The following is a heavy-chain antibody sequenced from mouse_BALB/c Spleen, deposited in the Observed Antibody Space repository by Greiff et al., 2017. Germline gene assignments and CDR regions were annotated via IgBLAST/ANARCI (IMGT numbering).Heavy chain of an antibody. J-gene: IGHJ4*01. D-gene: IGHD2-14*01. V-gene: IGHV3-8*02. CDR1: GDSITSCY. CDR3: ASPYYRYDEGGYAMDY. Sequence: EVQLQQSGPSLVKPSQTLSLTCSVTGDSITSCYWNWIRKFTGNKLEYMGYISYSGSTYYNPSLKSRISITRDTSKNQYYLQLNSVTTEDTATYYCASPYYRYDEGGYAMDYWGQGTSVTVSS. CDR2: ISYSGST.